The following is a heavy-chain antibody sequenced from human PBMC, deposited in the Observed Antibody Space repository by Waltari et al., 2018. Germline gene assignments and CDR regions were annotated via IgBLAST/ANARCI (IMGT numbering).Heavy chain of an antibody. CDR2: INTNTGNP. CDR3: ARSGRANWFDP. J-gene: IGHJ5*02. V-gene: IGHV7-4-1*02. Sequence: QVQLVQSGSELKKPGASVRVSCTGSGYKFSDYAMNWVRQAPGQGLEWMGWINTNTGNPTYAQGFTGRFVFSLDTSLSTAYLQISSLKADDTAMYYCARSGRANWFDPWGQGTLVTVSS. CDR1: GYKFSDYA.